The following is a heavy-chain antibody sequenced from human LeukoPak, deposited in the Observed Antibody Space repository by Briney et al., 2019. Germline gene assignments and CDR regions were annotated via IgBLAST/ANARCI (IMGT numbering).Heavy chain of an antibody. D-gene: IGHD3-22*01. CDR3: ARGTMYYDSSVGPYRY. Sequence: VKVSCKASGYTFTSHGISWVRQAPGQGLEWMGWISAYNGNTNYAQKLQGRVTMTTDTSTSTAYMELRSLRSDDTAVYYCARGTMYYDSSVGPYRYWGQGTLVTVSS. CDR1: GYTFTSHG. J-gene: IGHJ4*02. V-gene: IGHV1-18*01. CDR2: ISAYNGNT.